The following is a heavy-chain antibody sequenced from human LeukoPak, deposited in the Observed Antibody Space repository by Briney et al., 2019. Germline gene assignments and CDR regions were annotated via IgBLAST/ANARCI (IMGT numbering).Heavy chain of an antibody. J-gene: IGHJ4*02. D-gene: IGHD1-14*01. CDR1: GGSISSYY. Sequence: PSETLSLTCTVSGGSISSYYWSWIRQPPGKGLEWIGYFYYRGSTNYNPSLKSRVTISLDTSKNQFSLRLRSVTAADTAVYYCARHSGTLGYFDYWGQGTRVTVPS. CDR2: FYYRGST. CDR3: ARHSGTLGYFDY. V-gene: IGHV4-59*12.